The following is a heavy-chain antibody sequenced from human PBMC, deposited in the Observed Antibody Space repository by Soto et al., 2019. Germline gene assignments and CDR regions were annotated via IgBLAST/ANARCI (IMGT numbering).Heavy chain of an antibody. Sequence: SETLSLTCTVSGGSVSSGSDYWSWIRQPPGKGLEWIGYIYYSGSTNYNPSLKSRVTISVDTSKNQFSLKLSSVTAADTAVYYCARDSGYYDSSGYYDSWGQGTLVTVSS. D-gene: IGHD3-22*01. J-gene: IGHJ4*02. CDR3: ARDSGYYDSSGYYDS. CDR2: IYYSGST. CDR1: GGSVSSGSDY. V-gene: IGHV4-61*01.